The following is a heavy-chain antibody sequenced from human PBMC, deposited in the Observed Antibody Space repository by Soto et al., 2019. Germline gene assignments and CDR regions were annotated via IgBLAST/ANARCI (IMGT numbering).Heavy chain of an antibody. CDR3: ARTSSSWPFYYYYYYGMDV. J-gene: IGHJ6*02. V-gene: IGHV1-18*01. CDR2: ISAYNGNT. CDR1: GYTFTSYG. D-gene: IGHD6-13*01. Sequence: ASVKVSCKASGYTFTSYGISWVRQAPGQGLEWMGWISAYNGNTDYAQKLQGRVTMTTDTSTSTAYMGLRSLRSDDTAVYYCARTSSSWPFYYYYYYGMDVWGQGTTVTVSS.